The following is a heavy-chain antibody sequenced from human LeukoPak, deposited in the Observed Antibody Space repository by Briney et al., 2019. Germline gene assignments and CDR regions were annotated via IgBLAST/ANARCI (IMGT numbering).Heavy chain of an antibody. CDR2: ISGDGGST. V-gene: IGHV3-43*02. CDR3: AKDRRVISGYRGVDY. Sequence: GGSLRLSCAASGFTFDDYAMHWVRQPPGKGLEWVSLISGDGGSTYYADSVKGRFTISRDNSKNSLYLQMNSLRTEDTALYYCAKDRRVISGYRGVDYWGQGTLVTVSS. D-gene: IGHD3-22*01. CDR1: GFTFDDYA. J-gene: IGHJ4*02.